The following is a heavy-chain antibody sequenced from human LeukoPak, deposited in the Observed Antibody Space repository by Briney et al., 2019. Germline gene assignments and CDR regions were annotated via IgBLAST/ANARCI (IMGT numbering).Heavy chain of an antibody. D-gene: IGHD6-13*01. CDR2: LRGDTGDT. J-gene: IGHJ4*02. Sequence: ASVTVSCKTSGYTVSDYYMHWVRQAPGQGLEWMGWLRGDTGDTGSPQKFKGRVTMTRDTATNTAYMHLSRLTYDDTAMYFCARVRGNSCDYWGRGTLVTVSS. CDR1: GYTVSDYY. CDR3: ARVRGNSCDY. V-gene: IGHV1-2*02.